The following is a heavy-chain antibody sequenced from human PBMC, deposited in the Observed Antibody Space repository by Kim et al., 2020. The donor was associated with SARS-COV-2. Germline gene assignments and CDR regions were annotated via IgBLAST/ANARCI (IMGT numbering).Heavy chain of an antibody. Sequence: GGSLRLSCAASGFTFSSYAMHWVRQAPGKGLEWVAVISYDGSNKYYADSVKGRFTISRDNSKNTLYLQMNSLRAEDTAVYYCARGAGMTAIPFVSFYYGMDVWGPGTIVTVS. J-gene: IGHJ6*02. V-gene: IGHV3-30*04. CDR1: GFTFSSYA. D-gene: IGHD2-2*02. CDR3: ARGAGMTAIPFVSFYYGMDV. CDR2: ISYDGSNK.